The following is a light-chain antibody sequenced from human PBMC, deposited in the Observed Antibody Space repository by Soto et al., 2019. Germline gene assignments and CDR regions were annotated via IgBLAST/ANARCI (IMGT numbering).Light chain of an antibody. CDR3: PQRSNWPPT. J-gene: IGKJ2*01. Sequence: EIVLTQSPATLSLSPGERATLSCRASQSVSSYLAWYQQKPGQAPRLLIYDASNRATGIPARFSGSGSGTAFTLTTTTLEPEDFAVYYCPQRSNWPPTFGQGTKLEIK. V-gene: IGKV3-11*01. CDR2: DAS. CDR1: QSVSSY.